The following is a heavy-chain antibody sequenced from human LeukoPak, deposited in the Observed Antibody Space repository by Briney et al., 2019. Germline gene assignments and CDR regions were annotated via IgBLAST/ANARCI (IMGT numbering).Heavy chain of an antibody. Sequence: ASVKVSCKASGYTFTGYYMHWVRQAPGQGLEWMGWINPNSGGTNYAQKFQGWVTMTRDTSISTAYMELSRLRSDDTAVYYCAREEDDNYYYGMDVWGQGTTVTVSS. J-gene: IGHJ6*02. CDR2: INPNSGGT. V-gene: IGHV1-2*04. D-gene: IGHD3-22*01. CDR1: GYTFTGYY. CDR3: AREEDDNYYYGMDV.